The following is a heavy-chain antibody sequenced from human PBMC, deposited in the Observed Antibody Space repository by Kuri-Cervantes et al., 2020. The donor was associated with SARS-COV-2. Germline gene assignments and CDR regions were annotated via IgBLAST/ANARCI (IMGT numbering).Heavy chain of an antibody. Sequence: ESLKISCAVFSGSFSNYYWSWIRQPPGKGLEWIGDINQSGGTNHSPSLKSRVIISTDTSRNQFSLKLRSVTAADTAVYYCARGLVAVVPSPILGLGPHYFSYHLDVWGQGTTVTVSS. V-gene: IGHV4-34*01. D-gene: IGHD2-2*01. CDR2: INQSGGT. J-gene: IGHJ6*02. CDR1: SGSFSNYY. CDR3: ARGLVAVVPSPILGLGPHYFSYHLDV.